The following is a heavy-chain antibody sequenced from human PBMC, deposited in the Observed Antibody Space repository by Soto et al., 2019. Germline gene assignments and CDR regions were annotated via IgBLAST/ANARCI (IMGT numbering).Heavy chain of an antibody. CDR2: INTGNGNT. D-gene: IGHD5-12*01. CDR1: GITSTTYA. J-gene: IGHJ5*02. V-gene: IGHV1-3*04. CDR3: ARAISGYVT. Sequence: QVQLVQSGAEVKKPGASVKVSCKASGITSTTYAIHWVRQAPGQGLEWMGWINTGNGNTRYSQRFLGRVSLTTDTSASTASMDLSSLTSEDTAVYYCARAISGYVTWGKGTLITVS.